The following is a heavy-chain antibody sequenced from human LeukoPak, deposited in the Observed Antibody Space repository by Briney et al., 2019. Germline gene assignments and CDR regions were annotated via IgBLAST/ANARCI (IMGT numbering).Heavy chain of an antibody. Sequence: ASVKVSCKVSGYTLTELSMHWVRQAPGKGLEWMGGFDPEDGETIYAQKFQGRVTMTEDTSKDTAYMELSSLRSEDTAVYYCATNYASRTALEYWGQGTLVTVSS. CDR3: ATNYASRTALEY. D-gene: IGHD2-2*01. CDR1: GYTLTELS. V-gene: IGHV1-24*01. J-gene: IGHJ4*02. CDR2: FDPEDGET.